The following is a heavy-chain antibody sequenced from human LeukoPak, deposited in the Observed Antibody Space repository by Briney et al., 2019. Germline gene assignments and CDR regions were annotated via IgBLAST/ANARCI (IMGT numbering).Heavy chain of an antibody. V-gene: IGHV4-34*01. D-gene: IGHD4-17*01. J-gene: IGHJ5*02. CDR1: GGSFSGYY. CDR2: INHSGST. CDR3: ARDDYGVYAWFDP. Sequence: SGTLCLSCAAYGGSFSGYYWSWIRQPPGKGLEWIGEINHSGSTNYNPSLKSRVTITLDTTKNNFSLMLSSMPSADTTVFYCARDDYGVYAWFDPWGQGTLVAV.